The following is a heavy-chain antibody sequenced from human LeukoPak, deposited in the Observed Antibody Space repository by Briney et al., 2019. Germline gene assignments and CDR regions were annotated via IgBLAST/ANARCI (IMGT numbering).Heavy chain of an antibody. D-gene: IGHD2-21*02. V-gene: IGHV1-2*02. Sequence: AASVKVSCKASGYTFTGYYMHWVRQAPGRGLEWMGWINPNSGGTNYAQKFQGRVTMTRDTSISTAYMELSRLRSDDTAVYYCARDPAYCGGDCYSAPGDYWGQGTLVTVSS. CDR1: GYTFTGYY. CDR2: INPNSGGT. J-gene: IGHJ4*02. CDR3: ARDPAYCGGDCYSAPGDY.